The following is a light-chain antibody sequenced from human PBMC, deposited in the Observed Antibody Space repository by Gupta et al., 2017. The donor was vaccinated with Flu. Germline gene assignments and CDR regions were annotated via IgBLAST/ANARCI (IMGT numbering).Light chain of an antibody. J-gene: IGKJ5*01. CDR1: QDVNSY. V-gene: IGKV1-33*01. Sequence: PSSLSASVGDRVTITCQASQDVNSYLNWYQQRPEKAPKLLIYSTSNLQKGVPSRFSGSGSGTNFTLTIISLQPEDFATYYCQQGYDLPHTFGRGTRMEI. CDR3: QQGYDLPHT. CDR2: STS.